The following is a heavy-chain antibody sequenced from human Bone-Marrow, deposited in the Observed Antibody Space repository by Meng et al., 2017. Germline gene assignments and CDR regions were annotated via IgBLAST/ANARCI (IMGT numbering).Heavy chain of an antibody. CDR3: ARASRYCTGGSCYPSYSMDV. CDR1: GFTVSSNY. J-gene: IGHJ6*02. CDR2: ISYDGSNK. Sequence: GESLKISCAASGFTVSSNYMSWVRQAPGKGLEWVAVISYDGSNKYYADSVKGRLTISRDDSKNTLYLQMNSLRAEDTAVYYCARASRYCTGGSCYPSYSMDVWGQGTTVTVSS. V-gene: IGHV3-30*01. D-gene: IGHD2-15*01.